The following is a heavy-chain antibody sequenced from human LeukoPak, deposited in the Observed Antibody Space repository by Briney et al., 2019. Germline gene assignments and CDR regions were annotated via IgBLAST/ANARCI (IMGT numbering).Heavy chain of an antibody. D-gene: IGHD6-19*01. J-gene: IGHJ4*02. CDR2: ISGSGGST. Sequence: GGSLRLSCAASGFTFSSYAMSWVRQAPGKGLEWVSAISGSGGSTYYADSVKGRFTISRDNSKNTLYLQMNSLRAEDTAVYYCAKEGIAVAGVGEPFDYWGQGTLVTVSS. V-gene: IGHV3-23*01. CDR3: AKEGIAVAGVGEPFDY. CDR1: GFTFSSYA.